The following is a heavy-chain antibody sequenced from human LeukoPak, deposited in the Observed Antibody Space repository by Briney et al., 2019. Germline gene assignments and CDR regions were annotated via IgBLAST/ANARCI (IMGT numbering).Heavy chain of an antibody. Sequence: SQTLSLTCTVSGGSISSGDYYWSWIRQPPGKGLEWIGYIYYSGSTYYNPSLKSRVTISVDTSKNQFSLKLSSVTAADTAVYYCATTGEYCSSTSCFDYWGQGTLVTVSS. J-gene: IGHJ4*02. V-gene: IGHV4-30-4*08. CDR3: ATTGEYCSSTSCFDY. CDR1: GGSISSGDYY. D-gene: IGHD2-2*01. CDR2: IYYSGST.